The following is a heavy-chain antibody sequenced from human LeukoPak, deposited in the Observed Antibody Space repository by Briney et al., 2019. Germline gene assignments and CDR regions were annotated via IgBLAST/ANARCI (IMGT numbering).Heavy chain of an antibody. Sequence: GGSLRLSCVASGFTFSSYPMHWGRQAPDKGLEYLSAILGNGHASFYADSVKGRFTISRDNSKNTLYLQMGNLRADDMAVYYCARDSSSGYSFDSWGQGTLVTVSS. CDR1: GFTFSSYP. D-gene: IGHD6-19*01. CDR2: ILGNGHAS. CDR3: ARDSSSGYSFDS. J-gene: IGHJ4*02. V-gene: IGHV3-64*02.